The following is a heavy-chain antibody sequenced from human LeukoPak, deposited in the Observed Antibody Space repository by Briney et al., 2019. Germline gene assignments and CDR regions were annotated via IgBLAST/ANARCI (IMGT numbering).Heavy chain of an antibody. Sequence: GASVKVSCKASGGTFSSYAISWVRQAPGQGLEWMGWINPNSGGTNYAQKFQGRVTMTRDTSISTAYMELSRLRSDDTAVYYCARVIYYYDSSGHSGAFDIWGQGTMVTVSS. CDR3: ARVIYYYDSSGHSGAFDI. CDR2: INPNSGGT. J-gene: IGHJ3*02. CDR1: GGTFSSYA. D-gene: IGHD3-22*01. V-gene: IGHV1-2*02.